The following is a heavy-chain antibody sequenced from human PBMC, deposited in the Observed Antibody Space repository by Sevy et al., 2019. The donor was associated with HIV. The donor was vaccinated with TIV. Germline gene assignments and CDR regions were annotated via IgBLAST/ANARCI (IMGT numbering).Heavy chain of an antibody. D-gene: IGHD3-10*01. Sequence: GGSLRLSCAASGFTFSSYGMHWVRQAPGKGLEWVAVISYDGSNKYYADSVKGRFTISRDNSRNTLYLKMNSLRAEDTDVYYLAKDRRGSYGSGSYYNVHYYYGMDVWGQGTTVTVSS. CDR3: AKDRRGSYGSGSYYNVHYYYGMDV. V-gene: IGHV3-30*18. CDR2: ISYDGSNK. J-gene: IGHJ6*02. CDR1: GFTFSSYG.